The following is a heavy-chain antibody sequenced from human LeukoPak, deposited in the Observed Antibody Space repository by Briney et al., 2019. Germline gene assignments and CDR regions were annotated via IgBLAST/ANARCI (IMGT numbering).Heavy chain of an antibody. V-gene: IGHV1-2*02. Sequence: ASVKVSCKASGYTFTGYYMHWVRQAPGQGLEWMGWINPNSGGTNYAQKFQGRVTMTRDTSISTAYMELSRLRSDDTAAYYCARFTGSGWYYFDYWGQGTLVTVSS. D-gene: IGHD6-19*01. CDR3: ARFTGSGWYYFDY. CDR1: GYTFTGYY. CDR2: INPNSGGT. J-gene: IGHJ4*02.